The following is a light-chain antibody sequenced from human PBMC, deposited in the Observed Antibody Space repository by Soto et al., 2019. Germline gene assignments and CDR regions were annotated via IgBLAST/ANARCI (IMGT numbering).Light chain of an antibody. CDR2: GAS. Sequence: DIKMTQSPSSLYASVGDRVTITCRPSQAISGCLNWYQQRPGKAPKRLIYGASKLQSGVPSRFSGSGSGTEFTLTIDSLQPEDFATYFCQQTYGLPPYTFGQGTKLEIK. V-gene: IGKV1-39*01. J-gene: IGKJ2*01. CDR1: QAISGC. CDR3: QQTYGLPPYT.